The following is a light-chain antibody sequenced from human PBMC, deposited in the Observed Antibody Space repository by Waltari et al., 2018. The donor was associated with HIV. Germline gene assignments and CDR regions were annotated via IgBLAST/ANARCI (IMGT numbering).Light chain of an antibody. V-gene: IGKV1-8*01. CDR3: QQYYSYPLT. CDR1: QGISSY. Sequence: AIRMTQSPSSFSASTGDRVTITCRASQGISSYLAWYQQKPGKAPKLLLYAASTLQSGVPSRFSGSGSGTDFTLTISCLQSEDFATYYCQQYYSYPLTFGGGTKVELK. CDR2: AAS. J-gene: IGKJ4*01.